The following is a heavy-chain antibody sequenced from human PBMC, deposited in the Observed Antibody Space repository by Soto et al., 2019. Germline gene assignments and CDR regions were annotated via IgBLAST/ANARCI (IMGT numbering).Heavy chain of an antibody. J-gene: IGHJ4*02. V-gene: IGHV1-18*04. CDR1: GYTFATYG. CDR2: ISAHNGDT. D-gene: IGHD3-22*01. CDR3: ATEPIYYNDGSGYYPLGH. Sequence: QVQLVQSGAEVKKPGASVKVSCKASGYTFATYGFSWVRQAPGQGLECVGWISAHNGDTHYSRKFQGRVTLTTDTSTNTAYMELRSLTSDDTVVYFCATEPIYYNDGSGYYPLGHWGQGTLVTVSS.